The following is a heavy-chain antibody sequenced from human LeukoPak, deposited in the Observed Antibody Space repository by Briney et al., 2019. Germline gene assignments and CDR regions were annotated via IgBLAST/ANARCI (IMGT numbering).Heavy chain of an antibody. V-gene: IGHV3-74*01. CDR2: INSDGSST. CDR3: ARIQGHPPNGLDI. J-gene: IGHJ3*02. CDR1: GFTVSSNY. D-gene: IGHD2-8*01. Sequence: GGSLRLSCAASGFTVSSNYMSWVRQAPGKGLEWVSRINSDGSSTSYADSVKGRFTISRDNAKNTLYLQMNSLRAEDTAVYYCARIQGHPPNGLDIWGQGTMVTVSS.